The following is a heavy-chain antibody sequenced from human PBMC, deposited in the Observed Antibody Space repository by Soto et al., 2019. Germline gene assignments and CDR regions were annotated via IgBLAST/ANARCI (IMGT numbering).Heavy chain of an antibody. V-gene: IGHV3-11*06. J-gene: IGHJ6*02. Sequence: QVQLVESGGGLVKPGGSLRLSCAASGFTFSDYYMSWIRQAPGKGLEWVSYISSSSSYTNYADSVKGRFTISRDNAKNSLYLQMNSLRAEDTAVYYCARSDSSGYYYLIYGMDVWGQGTTVTVSS. CDR2: ISSSSSYT. CDR3: ARSDSSGYYYLIYGMDV. CDR1: GFTFSDYY. D-gene: IGHD3-22*01.